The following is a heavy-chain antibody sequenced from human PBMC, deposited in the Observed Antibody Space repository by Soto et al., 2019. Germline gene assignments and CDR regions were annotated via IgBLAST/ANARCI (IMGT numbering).Heavy chain of an antibody. CDR2: ISYDGSNK. Sequence: QVQLVESGGGVVQPGRSLRLSCAASGFTFSSYAMHWVRQAPGKGLEGVAVISYDGSNKYYADSVKGRFTISRDNSKNTLYLQMNSLRAEDTAVYYCARADSWNDGGDYWGQGTLVTVSS. J-gene: IGHJ4*02. CDR3: ARADSWNDGGDY. V-gene: IGHV3-30-3*01. CDR1: GFTFSSYA. D-gene: IGHD1-1*01.